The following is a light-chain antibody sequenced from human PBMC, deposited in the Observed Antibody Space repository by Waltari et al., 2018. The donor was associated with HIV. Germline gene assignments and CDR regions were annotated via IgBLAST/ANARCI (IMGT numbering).Light chain of an antibody. CDR2: WAS. Sequence: DIVMSQSPDSLAVSLGERAPIHCKPSQSVLFSSNNKNYLAWYQQKPGEPPKLLIYWASTREFGVPDRFSGSGSGTDFTLTISSLQAEDVAVYYCQQYYSTPHTFGQGTKLEIK. V-gene: IGKV4-1*01. CDR1: QSVLFSSNNKNY. J-gene: IGKJ2*01. CDR3: QQYYSTPHT.